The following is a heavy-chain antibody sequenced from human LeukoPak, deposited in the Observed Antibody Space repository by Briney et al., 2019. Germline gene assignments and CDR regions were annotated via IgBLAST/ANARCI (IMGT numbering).Heavy chain of an antibody. J-gene: IGHJ4*02. Sequence: SETLSLTCTVSGGSIRSNSYYWGWIRQPPWKGLEWIGSIYYSGSTYYNPSLKSRVTISVDTSKNQFSLKLSSVTAADTAVYYCARGGRIQLWLPFDYWGQGTLVTVSS. CDR2: IYYSGST. CDR3: ARGGRIQLWLPFDY. D-gene: IGHD5-18*01. CDR1: GGSIRSNSYY. V-gene: IGHV4-39*07.